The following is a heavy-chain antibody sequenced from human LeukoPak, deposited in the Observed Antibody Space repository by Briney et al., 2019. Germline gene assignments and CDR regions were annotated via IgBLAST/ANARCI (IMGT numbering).Heavy chain of an antibody. CDR3: ARKRPNYFDY. CDR1: GFALNNFA. J-gene: IGHJ4*02. CDR2: ISVGGGAT. Sequence: PGGSLRLSCGASGFALNNFAMTWVRQAPGKGLEWLSVISVGGGATHYADSVKGRFTISRDNSKDTVYLQMDSLRAEDTALYYCARKRPNYFDYWGQGTLVTVSS. V-gene: IGHV3-23*01.